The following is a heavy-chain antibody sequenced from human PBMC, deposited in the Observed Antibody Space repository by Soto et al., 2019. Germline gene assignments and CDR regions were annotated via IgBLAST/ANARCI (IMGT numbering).Heavy chain of an antibody. Sequence: PSETLSLTCAVYCGSFSGYYWSCIRQPPWKGLEWIVEIKHSGSTNYNPSLKSRVTISVDTSKKQFSLKLSSVTAADLAVYYWARGRGAENTFYYYFGMDVWGLGTTVTFSS. CDR1: CGSFSGYY. V-gene: IGHV4-34*01. CDR2: IKHSGST. J-gene: IGHJ6*02. D-gene: IGHD3-16*01. CDR3: ARGRGAENTFYYYFGMDV.